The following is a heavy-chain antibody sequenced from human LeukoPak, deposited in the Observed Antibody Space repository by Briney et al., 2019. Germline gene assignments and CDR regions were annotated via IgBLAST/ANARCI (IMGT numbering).Heavy chain of an antibody. V-gene: IGHV3-30*18. J-gene: IGHJ4*02. D-gene: IGHD3-10*01. CDR2: ISYDGSNK. CDR1: GFTFSSYG. Sequence: PGRSLRLSCAASGFTFSSYGMHCVRQAPGKGLEWVAVISYDGSNKYYADSVKGRFTISRDNSKNTLYLQMNSLRAEDTAVYYGAKDYGWFGELLSWGQGTLVTVSS. CDR3: AKDYGWFGELLS.